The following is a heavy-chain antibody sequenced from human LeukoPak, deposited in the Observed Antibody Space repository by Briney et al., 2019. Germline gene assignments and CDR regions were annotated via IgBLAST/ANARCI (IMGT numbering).Heavy chain of an antibody. J-gene: IGHJ4*02. D-gene: IGHD2-15*01. CDR1: GFTVSSNY. V-gene: IGHV3-53*01. CDR3: ARQYCSGGSCYLSY. CDR2: IYSGGST. Sequence: GGSLRLSCAASGFTVSSNYMSRVRQAPGKGLEWVSVIYSGGSTYYADSVKGRFTISRDNSKNTLYLQMNSLRAEDTAVYYCARQYCSGGSCYLSYWGQGTLVTVSS.